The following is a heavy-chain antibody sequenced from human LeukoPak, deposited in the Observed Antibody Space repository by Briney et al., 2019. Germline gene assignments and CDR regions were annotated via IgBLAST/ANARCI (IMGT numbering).Heavy chain of an antibody. D-gene: IGHD6-6*01. CDR2: INYIGST. Sequence: PSETLSLTCTVSGGSITSNNYYCGWIRQPPGKGLEWIASINYIGSTYYNPSLKSRLTTSVDTSKNQFSLKLSSVTATDTAVYYCARHSFPTYSTSSDWFDPWGQGTLVTVSS. V-gene: IGHV4-39*01. CDR1: GGSITSNNYY. CDR3: ARHSFPTYSTSSDWFDP. J-gene: IGHJ5*01.